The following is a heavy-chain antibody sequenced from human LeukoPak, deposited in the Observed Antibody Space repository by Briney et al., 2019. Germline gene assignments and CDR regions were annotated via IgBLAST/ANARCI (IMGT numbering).Heavy chain of an antibody. J-gene: IGHJ4*02. CDR3: ARGGDIYYYDSSGSPGAVDY. Sequence: SGTLSLTCTVSGDSINSLDLWSWVRQPPGKGLEWIGEMYLSGTTHSNPSVKSRVTISIDKSKNQFFLNLSSVTAADTAVYYCARGGDIYYYDSSGSPGAVDYWGQGTLVTVSS. CDR1: GDSINSLDL. D-gene: IGHD3-22*01. V-gene: IGHV4-4*02. CDR2: MYLSGTT.